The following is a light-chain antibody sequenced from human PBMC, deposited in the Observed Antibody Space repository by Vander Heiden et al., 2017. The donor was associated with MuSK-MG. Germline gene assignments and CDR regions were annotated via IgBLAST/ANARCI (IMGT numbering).Light chain of an antibody. CDR1: QTVTRRY. CDR2: GIS. CDR3: QQYDRSPFT. J-gene: IGKJ3*01. V-gene: IGKV3-20*01. Sequence: EFVLTQSPGTLSLSPGERATLSCRASQTVTRRYLGWYQQKPGQTPRLLIYGISSRATGIPDRFSGSGSGTDFTLTISRLEPEDFAVYYCQQYDRSPFTFGHGTKVDIK.